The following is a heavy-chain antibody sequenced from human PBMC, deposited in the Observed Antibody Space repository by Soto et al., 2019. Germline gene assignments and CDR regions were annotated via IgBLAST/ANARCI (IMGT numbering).Heavy chain of an antibody. J-gene: IGHJ4*02. V-gene: IGHV3-23*01. CDR2: LSDSGGSI. CDR3: ANVSRSWYAGFFDL. D-gene: IGHD6-13*01. CDR1: GFTFSRHA. Sequence: EVQLLESGGGLVQPGGSLRLSCTASGFTFSRHAMTWVRQAPGKGLEWVSGLSDSGGSIYYADSVKGRFTISRDNSXNPLYLQMNTLRADETAIYYCANVSRSWYAGFFDLWGQGTLVTVSS.